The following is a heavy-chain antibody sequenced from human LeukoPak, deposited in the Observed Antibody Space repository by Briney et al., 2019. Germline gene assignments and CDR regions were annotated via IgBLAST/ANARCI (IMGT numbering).Heavy chain of an antibody. CDR3: ARTWGSGYYYYMDV. CDR2: IYYSGNT. CDR1: SGSISTYY. Sequence: PSETLSLTCTVSSGSISTYYWNWIRQPPGKGLEWIGYIYYSGNTNYNPSLKSRVTISVDTSKNQFSLKLSSVTAADTAVYYCARTWGSGYYYYMDVWGKGTTVTVSS. J-gene: IGHJ6*03. V-gene: IGHV4-59*01. D-gene: IGHD3-16*01.